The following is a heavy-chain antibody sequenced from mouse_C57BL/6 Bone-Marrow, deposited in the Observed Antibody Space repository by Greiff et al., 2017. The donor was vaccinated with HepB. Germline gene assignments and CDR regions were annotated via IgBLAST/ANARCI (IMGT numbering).Heavy chain of an antibody. D-gene: IGHD2-5*01. J-gene: IGHJ1*03. CDR1: GFTFSSYA. V-gene: IGHV5-4*03. CDR3: AGGGAIIVTTWYFDV. CDR2: ISDGGSYT. Sequence: EVKVVESGGGLVKPGGSLKLSCAASGFTFSSYAMSWVRQTPEKRLEWVATISDGGSYTYYPDNVKGRFTISKDNAKNNLYLQMSHLKSEDTAMYYSAGGGAIIVTTWYFDVWGTGTTVTVSS.